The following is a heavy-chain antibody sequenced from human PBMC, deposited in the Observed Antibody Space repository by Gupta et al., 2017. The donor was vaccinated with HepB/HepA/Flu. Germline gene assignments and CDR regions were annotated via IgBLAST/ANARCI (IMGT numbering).Heavy chain of an antibody. CDR2: IWYDETRK. Sequence: QVQLVEFGGGVVQSGRCLTLCCAPAGFTFSSNDMHWVRQATGKGLEWVAVIWYDETRKLYTDSVQGRFTISRDKSKDTLSLQMNRLRAEDTAVYYCARAYGSGSICNPNVFDTWCQGTLVTVSS. CDR1: GFTFSSND. J-gene: IGHJ4*02. V-gene: IGHV3-33*01. D-gene: IGHD2-15*01. CDR3: ARAYGSGSICNPNVFDT.